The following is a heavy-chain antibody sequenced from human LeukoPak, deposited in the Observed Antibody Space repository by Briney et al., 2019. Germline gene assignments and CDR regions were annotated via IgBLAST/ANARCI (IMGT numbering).Heavy chain of an antibody. CDR3: ARRVDTGLHWYFDL. Sequence: KTSETLSFTCTVSGGSISSYYWSWIRQPPGKGLEWIGNIYYSGSTYYNPSLKSRVTISVDTSKNQFSLKLSSVTAADTAVYYCARRVDTGLHWYFDLWGRGTLVTVSS. D-gene: IGHD5-18*01. V-gene: IGHV4-59*08. J-gene: IGHJ2*01. CDR1: GGSISSYY. CDR2: IYYSGST.